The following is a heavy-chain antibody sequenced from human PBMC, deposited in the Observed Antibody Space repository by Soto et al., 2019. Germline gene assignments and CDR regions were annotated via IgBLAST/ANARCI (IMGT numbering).Heavy chain of an antibody. CDR1: GGSFSPNY. J-gene: IGHJ4*02. V-gene: IGHV4-34*01. CDR2: INHSGST. CDR3: ARGWGRIFDY. D-gene: IGHD7-27*01. Sequence: SETLSLTCTVSGGSFSPNYWSWIRQPPGKGLECIGEINHSGSTNYNPSLKSRVTISVDTSKNQFSLKLRSVTAADTAVYYCARGWGRIFDYWGQGTLVTVSS.